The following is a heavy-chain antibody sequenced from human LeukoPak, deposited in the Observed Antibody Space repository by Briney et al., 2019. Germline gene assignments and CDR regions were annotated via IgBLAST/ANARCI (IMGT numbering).Heavy chain of an antibody. J-gene: IGHJ5*02. CDR3: ARETPNLNP. V-gene: IGHV3-30*03. CDR1: GFTFSSYG. Sequence: GRSLRLSCAASGFTFSSYGMHWVRQAPGKGLEWVAVISYDGSNKYYADSVKGRFTISRDNSKNTLYLQMNSLRAEDTAVYYCARETPNLNPWGQGTLVTVSS. CDR2: ISYDGSNK.